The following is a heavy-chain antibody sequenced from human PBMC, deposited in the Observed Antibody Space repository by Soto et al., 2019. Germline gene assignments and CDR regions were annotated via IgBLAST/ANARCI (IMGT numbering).Heavy chain of an antibody. CDR2: ISPRSAYI. D-gene: IGHD3-22*01. CDR3: ATLIKTYYDDSSGYSQDY. V-gene: IGHV3-21*01. Sequence: RRLSCAASRFKFSDYSMNWVRQAPGKGLEWVSSISPRSAYIHYADAVKGRFIISRDDGKNALILQMNSLRAEDTAVYYCATLIKTYYDDSSGYSQDYWGQGTLVTVSS. J-gene: IGHJ4*02. CDR1: RFKFSDYS.